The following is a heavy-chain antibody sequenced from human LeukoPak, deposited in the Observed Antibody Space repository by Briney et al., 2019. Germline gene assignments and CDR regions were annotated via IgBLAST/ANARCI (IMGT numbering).Heavy chain of an antibody. J-gene: IGHJ4*02. D-gene: IGHD3-9*01. CDR3: AKDAYDILTGYLFDY. CDR1: GFTFDDYA. CDR2: ISWNSGSI. V-gene: IGHV3-9*01. Sequence: GRSLRLSCAASGFTFDDYAMHWVRQAPGKGLEWVSGISWNSGSIGYADSVKGRFTISRDNAKNSLYLQMNSLRAEDTASYYCAKDAYDILTGYLFDYWGQGTLVTVSS.